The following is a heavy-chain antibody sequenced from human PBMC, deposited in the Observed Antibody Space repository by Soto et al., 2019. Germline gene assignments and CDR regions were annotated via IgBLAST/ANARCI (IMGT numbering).Heavy chain of an antibody. V-gene: IGHV1-18*01. CDR1: GYTFTSYG. D-gene: IGHD6-19*01. Sequence: QVQLVQSGAEVKKPGASVKVSCKASGYTFTSYGISWVRQAPGQGLEWMGWISAYNGNTNYAQKLQGRVTMTTDTSTSTAYMELRSVRSDDTAVYYCARDGREDSSGWYLEEYYYYCMDVWGQGTTVTVSS. CDR2: ISAYNGNT. CDR3: ARDGREDSSGWYLEEYYYYCMDV. J-gene: IGHJ6*02.